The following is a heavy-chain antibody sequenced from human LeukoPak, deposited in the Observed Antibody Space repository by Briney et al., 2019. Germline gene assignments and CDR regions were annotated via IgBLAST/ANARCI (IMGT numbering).Heavy chain of an antibody. Sequence: GGSLRLSCAASGFTFISYSMNWVRQAPGKGLEWVSYISSSSSTIYYADSVKGRFTISRDNAKNSLYLQMNSLRAEDTAVYYCARDGGSSGWYSEWFDPWGQGTLVTVSS. J-gene: IGHJ5*02. V-gene: IGHV3-48*01. CDR2: ISSSSSTI. D-gene: IGHD6-19*01. CDR1: GFTFISYS. CDR3: ARDGGSSGWYSEWFDP.